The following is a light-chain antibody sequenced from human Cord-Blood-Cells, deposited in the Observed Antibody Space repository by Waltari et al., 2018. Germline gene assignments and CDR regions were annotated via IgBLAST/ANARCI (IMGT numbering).Light chain of an antibody. V-gene: IGKV1-5*01. CDR3: QQYNSYLYT. Sequence: DIQMIQSPPTLSASVGDRVTITCRASQSISSWLAWYQQKPGKAPKLLIYDASSLESGVPSRFSGSGSGTEFTLTISSLQPDDFATYYCQQYNSYLYTFGQGTKLEIK. J-gene: IGKJ2*01. CDR1: QSISSW. CDR2: DAS.